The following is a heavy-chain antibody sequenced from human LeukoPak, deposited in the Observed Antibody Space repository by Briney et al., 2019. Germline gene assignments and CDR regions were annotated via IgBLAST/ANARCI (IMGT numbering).Heavy chain of an antibody. CDR2: IAGSDTTT. J-gene: IGHJ4*02. D-gene: IGHD3-22*01. V-gene: IGHV3-48*03. Sequence: GGSPRLSCLASGFAFSAYEMNWVRQAPGKGLEWVSYIAGSDTTTYYADSVKGRFTIFRDNAKNSLYLQMNSLRVEDTALYYCTTLGYHLDSWGQGTLVTVSS. CDR3: TTLGYHLDS. CDR1: GFAFSAYE.